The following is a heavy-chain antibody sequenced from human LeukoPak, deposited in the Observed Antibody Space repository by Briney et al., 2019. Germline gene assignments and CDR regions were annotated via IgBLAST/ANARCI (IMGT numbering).Heavy chain of an antibody. Sequence: ASVKVSCKASGYTFTGYYMHWVRQAPGQGLEWMGWINHNSGGTNYAQKFQGRVTMTRDTSISTAYMELSRLRSDDTAVYYCARDRGLRYFDRFSGIDYYYYYMDVWGKGTTVTISS. J-gene: IGHJ6*03. CDR2: INHNSGGT. V-gene: IGHV1-2*02. CDR3: ARDRGLRYFDRFSGIDYYYYYMDV. CDR1: GYTFTGYY. D-gene: IGHD3-9*01.